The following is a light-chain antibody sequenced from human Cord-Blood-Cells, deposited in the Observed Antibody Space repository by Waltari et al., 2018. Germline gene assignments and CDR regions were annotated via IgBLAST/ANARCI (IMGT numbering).Light chain of an antibody. V-gene: IGKV1-39*01. Sequence: EILMTQSPSPLSPSVAVRLTITCRASQSISNYLNWYQQKPGKAPKLLIYAASSLQSGVPSRFSRSGSGTDFALNISSLQPEDFGTYYRQQRYSTPWTFGQGTKVEIK. CDR3: QQRYSTPWT. J-gene: IGKJ1*01. CDR2: AAS. CDR1: QSISNY.